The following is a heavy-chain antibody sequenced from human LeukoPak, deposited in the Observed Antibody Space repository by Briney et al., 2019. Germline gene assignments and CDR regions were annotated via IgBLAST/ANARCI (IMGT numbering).Heavy chain of an antibody. V-gene: IGHV3-9*01. Sequence: GGSLRLSCAASGFTFDDYAMHWVRQAPGKGLEWVSGISWNSGSIGYADSVKGRFTISRDNAKNSLYLQMNSLRAEDTALYYCAKGPGSGSPIDYWGQGTLVTVSS. J-gene: IGHJ4*02. CDR1: GFTFDDYA. CDR2: ISWNSGSI. CDR3: AKGPGSGSPIDY. D-gene: IGHD3-10*01.